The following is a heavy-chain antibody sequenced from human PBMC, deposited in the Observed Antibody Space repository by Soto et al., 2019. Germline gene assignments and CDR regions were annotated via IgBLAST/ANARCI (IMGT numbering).Heavy chain of an antibody. D-gene: IGHD2-15*01. V-gene: IGHV3-43*01. Sequence: PGGSLRLSCAASGFTFDDYGMHWVRQVPGKGLEWVSFISWNGATTYYAGSVEGRFTVSRDNTKNSLYLQMNGLRIEDTALYYCAGDRIRYDIDSPVYWGQGTLVAVSS. CDR2: ISWNGATT. CDR1: GFTFDDYG. CDR3: AGDRIRYDIDSPVY. J-gene: IGHJ4*02.